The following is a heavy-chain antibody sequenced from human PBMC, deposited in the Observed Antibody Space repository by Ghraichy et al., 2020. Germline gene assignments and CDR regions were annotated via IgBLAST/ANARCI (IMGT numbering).Heavy chain of an antibody. D-gene: IGHD3-9*01. CDR2: ISAYNGNT. Sequence: ASVKVSCKASGYTFTSYGISWVRQAPGQGLEWMGWISAYNGNTNYAQKLQGRVTMTTDTSTSTAYMELRSLRSDDTAVYYCARAQEGYDILTGYCDYWGQGTLVTVSS. V-gene: IGHV1-18*04. CDR3: ARAQEGYDILTGYCDY. J-gene: IGHJ4*02. CDR1: GYTFTSYG.